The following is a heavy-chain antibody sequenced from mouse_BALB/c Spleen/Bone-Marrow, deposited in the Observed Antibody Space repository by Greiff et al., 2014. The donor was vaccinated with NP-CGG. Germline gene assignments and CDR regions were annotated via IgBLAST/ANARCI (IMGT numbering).Heavy chain of an antibody. D-gene: IGHD2-14*01. Sequence: EVKLVESGGGLVKPGGSLKLSCAASGFTFSDFYMYWVRQTPEKRLEWVATISYGGSYIYYPDSVKGRFTISRDDAKNNLCLQMSSLKSEDTAMYYCARDRGVQGYAMDYWGQGTSVTVSS. CDR2: ISYGGSYI. V-gene: IGHV5-4*02. CDR1: GFTFSDFY. CDR3: ARDRGVQGYAMDY. J-gene: IGHJ4*01.